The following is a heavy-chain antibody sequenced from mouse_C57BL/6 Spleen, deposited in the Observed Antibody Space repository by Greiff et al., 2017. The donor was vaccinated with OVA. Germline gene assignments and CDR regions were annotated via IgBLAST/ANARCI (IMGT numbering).Heavy chain of an antibody. CDR1: GYTFTSYW. J-gene: IGHJ4*01. D-gene: IGHD1-2*01. CDR2: IDPSDSYT. CDR3: ARVGYGHMDY. V-gene: IGHV1-69*01. Sequence: VQLQQPGAELVMPGASVKLSCKASGYTFTSYWMHWVKQRPGQGLEWIGEIDPSDSYTNSNQTFKGKSTLTVDKSSSKAYMQLSSLTSEDSAVYYCARVGYGHMDYWGQGTSVTVSS.